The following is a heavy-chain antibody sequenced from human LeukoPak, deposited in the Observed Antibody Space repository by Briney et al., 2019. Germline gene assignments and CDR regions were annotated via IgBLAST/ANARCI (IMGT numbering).Heavy chain of an antibody. CDR2: IGGGGTT. CDR3: AKKAQYNGNYPLDY. D-gene: IGHD1-26*01. V-gene: IGHV3-23*01. CDR1: GLTFSTYA. Sequence: GGSLRLSCAASGLTFSTYAMRWIRQAPGKGLEWVSSIGGGGTTSYADSVKGRFTISRDNSKNTLYLQMNSLRAEDTALYFCAKKAQYNGNYPLDYWGQGTLVTVSS. J-gene: IGHJ4*02.